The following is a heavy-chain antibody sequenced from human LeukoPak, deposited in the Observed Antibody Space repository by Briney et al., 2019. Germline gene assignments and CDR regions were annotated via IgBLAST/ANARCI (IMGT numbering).Heavy chain of an antibody. CDR1: GFTFSSYW. D-gene: IGHD3-22*01. J-gene: IGHJ2*01. Sequence: GGSLRLSCAASGFTFSSYWMSWVRQAPGKGLEWVANIKQDGSEKYYVDSVKGRFTISRDNAKNSLYLQMNSLRAEDTAVYYCARDHYYDSSGPGRLPGGFDLWGRGTLVTVSS. V-gene: IGHV3-7*01. CDR3: ARDHYYDSSGPGRLPGGFDL. CDR2: IKQDGSEK.